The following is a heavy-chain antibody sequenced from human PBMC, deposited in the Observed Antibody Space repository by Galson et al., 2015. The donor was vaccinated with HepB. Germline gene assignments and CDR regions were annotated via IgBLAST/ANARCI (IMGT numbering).Heavy chain of an antibody. D-gene: IGHD6-13*01. J-gene: IGHJ1*01. CDR3: ARSGAAAGPRGAEYFQH. CDR2: IYHGGST. Sequence: QVQLQESGPGLVKPSETLSLTCAVSGGSISSSNWWSWVRQPPGKGLEWIGEIYHGGSTNYNPSLKSRVTISVDKSKNQFSLKLSSVTAADTAVYYCARSGAAAGPRGAEYFQHWGQGTLVTVSS. V-gene: IGHV4-4*02. CDR1: GGSISSSNW.